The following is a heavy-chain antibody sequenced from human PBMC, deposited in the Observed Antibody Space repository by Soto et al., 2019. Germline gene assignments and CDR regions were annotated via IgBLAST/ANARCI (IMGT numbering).Heavy chain of an antibody. CDR3: VKDGSSGWPYYYGLDV. V-gene: IGHV3-30*18. Sequence: GGSLRLSCAASGFTFSSYGMHWVRQAPGKGLEWVAVISYDGSNKYYADSVKGRFTISRDNSKNTLYLQMGSLRAEDTAVYYCVKDGSSGWPYYYGLDVWGQGTTVTVSS. CDR1: GFTFSSYG. D-gene: IGHD6-19*01. CDR2: ISYDGSNK. J-gene: IGHJ6*02.